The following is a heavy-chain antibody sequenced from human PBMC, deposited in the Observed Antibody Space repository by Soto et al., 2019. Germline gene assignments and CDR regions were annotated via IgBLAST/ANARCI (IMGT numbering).Heavy chain of an antibody. CDR3: ARVSMGSASEDFQH. CDR2: MNPNSGNT. D-gene: IGHD6-6*01. V-gene: IGHV1-8*01. Sequence: QVQLVQSGAEVKKPGASVKVSCKASGYSFTSYDINWVRQATGQGLEWMGWMNPNSGNTGSAQKFHGRVTMTRNTYISTADMELSSLRSEDTAVYYCARVSMGSASEDFQHWGQGTLVTVSS. J-gene: IGHJ1*01. CDR1: GYSFTSYD.